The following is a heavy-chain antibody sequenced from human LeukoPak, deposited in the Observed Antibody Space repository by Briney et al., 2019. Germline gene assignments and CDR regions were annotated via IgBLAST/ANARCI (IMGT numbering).Heavy chain of an antibody. D-gene: IGHD6-13*01. Sequence: PGGSLRLSCAASGFTFSSYSMNWVRQAPGKGLEWVSSISSSSSYIYYADSVKGRFIISRGNAKNSLYLQMNSLRAEDTAVYYCARDHPGIPPRFDYWGQGTLVSVSS. J-gene: IGHJ4*02. V-gene: IGHV3-21*01. CDR1: GFTFSSYS. CDR3: ARDHPGIPPRFDY. CDR2: ISSSSSYI.